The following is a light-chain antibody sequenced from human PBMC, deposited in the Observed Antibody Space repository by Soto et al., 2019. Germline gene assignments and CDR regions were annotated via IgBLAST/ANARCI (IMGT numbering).Light chain of an antibody. CDR2: GTH. CDR3: VSWDGILNAVL. CDR1: SSNIGSNF. J-gene: IGLJ2*01. V-gene: IGLV1-47*01. Sequence: QSVLTQPPSASGTPGLRVTISCSGSSSNIGSNFVYWYQHLPGAAPKLLIYGTHQRPSGVPDRFSASKSGASASLAISGLRSEDEADYYCVSWDGILNAVLFGGGTKLTVL.